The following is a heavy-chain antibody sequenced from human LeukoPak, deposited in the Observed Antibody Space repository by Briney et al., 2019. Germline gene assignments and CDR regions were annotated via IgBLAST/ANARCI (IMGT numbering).Heavy chain of an antibody. J-gene: IGHJ6*02. D-gene: IGHD6-6*01. CDR3: ATYSNSTLQYYYGLDV. CDR1: GYTCTGYY. V-gene: IGHV1-2*02. CDR2: IRPNSGGT. Sequence: ASVKVSFKTSGYTCTGYYLHWVRQAPGQGLEWMGWIRPNSGGTKNAQKFQGRVTMTRDTSISTAYMELNRLTSDDTAVYYCATYSNSTLQYYYGLDVWGQGTTVTVSS.